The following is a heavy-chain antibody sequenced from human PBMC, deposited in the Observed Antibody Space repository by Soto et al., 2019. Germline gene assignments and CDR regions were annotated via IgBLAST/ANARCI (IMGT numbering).Heavy chain of an antibody. CDR1: GGTFSSYA. V-gene: IGHV1-69*13. CDR2: IIPIFGTA. CDR3: ARDSYGLRFQADY. J-gene: IGHJ4*02. D-gene: IGHD3-3*01. Sequence: GASVKVSCKASGGTFSSYAISWVRQAPGQGLEWMGGIIPIFGTANYAQKFQGRVTITADESTSTAYMELSSLRSEDTAVYYCARDSYGLRFQADYWGQGTLVTVSS.